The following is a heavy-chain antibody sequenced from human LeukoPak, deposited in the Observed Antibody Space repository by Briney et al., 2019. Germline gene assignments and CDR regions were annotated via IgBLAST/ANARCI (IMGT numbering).Heavy chain of an antibody. CDR1: GFTFSTYG. Sequence: PGRSLRLSCAASGFTFSTYGMHWVRQDPGKGLEWVAVIWYDGSNKYYADSVKGRFTISRDNSKNTLYLQINSLRAEDTAVYYCAKPEDGAPGDYWGQGTLVTVSS. V-gene: IGHV3-33*06. D-gene: IGHD4-17*01. J-gene: IGHJ4*02. CDR3: AKPEDGAPGDY. CDR2: IWYDGSNK.